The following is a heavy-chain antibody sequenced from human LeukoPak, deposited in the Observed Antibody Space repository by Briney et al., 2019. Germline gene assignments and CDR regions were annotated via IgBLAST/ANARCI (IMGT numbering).Heavy chain of an antibody. CDR3: ARVMVSLVRGDYFYFDC. CDR2: INPNSGGT. CDR1: GYTFTGYY. Sequence: ASVKVSCKASGYTFTGYYMHWVRQAPGQGLEWMGWINPNSGGTNYAQKFQGRVTMTRDTSISTAYMELSGLRSDDTAMYYCARVMVSLVRGDYFYFDCWAQGTLVTVSS. J-gene: IGHJ4*02. V-gene: IGHV1-2*02. D-gene: IGHD3-10*01.